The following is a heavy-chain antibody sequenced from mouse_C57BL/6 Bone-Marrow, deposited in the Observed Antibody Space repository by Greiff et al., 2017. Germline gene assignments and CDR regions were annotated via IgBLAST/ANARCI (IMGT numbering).Heavy chain of an antibody. J-gene: IGHJ1*03. V-gene: IGHV2-2*01. CDR3: ARELGREGYWYFDV. CDR2: IWSGGST. Sequence: QVQLQQSGPGLVQPSQSLSITCTVSGFSLTSYGVHWVRQSPGKGLEWLGVIWSGGSTDYNAAFISRLSISKDNSKSQVFFKMNSLQADDTAIYYCARELGREGYWYFDVWGTGTTVTVSS. CDR1: GFSLTSYG. D-gene: IGHD4-1*01.